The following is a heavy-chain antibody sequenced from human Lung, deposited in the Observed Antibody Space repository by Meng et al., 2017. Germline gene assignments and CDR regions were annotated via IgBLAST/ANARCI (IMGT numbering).Heavy chain of an antibody. Sequence: WGAGVLNPSGPPSPTLVGAGGSFGDYDWGGIRQPPGKGLEWIGEINHSGSTNYNPSLESRAAISVDTSQNNLSLKLSSVTAADSAVYYCARGPTTMAHDFDYWGQGTLVTVSS. D-gene: IGHD4-11*01. CDR2: INHSGST. CDR1: GGSFGDYD. CDR3: ARGPTTMAHDFDY. J-gene: IGHJ4*02. V-gene: IGHV4-34*01.